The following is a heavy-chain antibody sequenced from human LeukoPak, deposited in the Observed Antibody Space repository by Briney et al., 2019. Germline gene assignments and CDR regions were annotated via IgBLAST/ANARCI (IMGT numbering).Heavy chain of an antibody. J-gene: IGHJ5*02. Sequence: SGGSLRLSCAASGYTFSNYAMTWVRQAPGKRLEWVSGISHNGDRIYCADSVKGRFTISRDNSKNIPYLQMNSLRPEDTALYYCTKDSVAAAGAAWFDPWGQGTLVTVSS. CDR2: ISHNGDRI. D-gene: IGHD6-13*01. CDR3: TKDSVAAAGAAWFDP. V-gene: IGHV3-23*01. CDR1: GYTFSNYA.